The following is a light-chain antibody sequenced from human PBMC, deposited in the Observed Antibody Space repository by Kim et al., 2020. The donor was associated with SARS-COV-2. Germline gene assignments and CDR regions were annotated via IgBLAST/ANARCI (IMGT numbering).Light chain of an antibody. CDR3: QQSYSTPYT. Sequence: SASVGDRVTITCRASRTIRNYMNWYQQKPGNAPKVLIYAASSLQGGVPSRFSGSGSGTDFTLTINSLQPKDSATYYCQQSYSTPYTFGQGTKLEI. CDR1: RTIRNY. J-gene: IGKJ2*01. CDR2: AAS. V-gene: IGKV1-39*01.